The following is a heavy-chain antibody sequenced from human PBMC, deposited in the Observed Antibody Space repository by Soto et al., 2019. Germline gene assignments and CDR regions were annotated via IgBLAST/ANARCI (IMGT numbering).Heavy chain of an antibody. Sequence: LSLTCAASGFTFSSYGMHWVRQAPGKGLEWVAVIWYDGSNKYYADSVKGRFTISRDNSKNTLYLQMNSLRAEDTAVYYCARDIRGYCGGDCYSGTFDYWGQGTLVTVSS. CDR2: IWYDGSNK. CDR1: GFTFSSYG. D-gene: IGHD2-21*02. CDR3: ARDIRGYCGGDCYSGTFDY. J-gene: IGHJ4*02. V-gene: IGHV3-33*01.